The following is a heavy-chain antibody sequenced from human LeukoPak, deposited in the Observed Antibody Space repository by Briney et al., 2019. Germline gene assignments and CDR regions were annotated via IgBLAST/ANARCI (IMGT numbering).Heavy chain of an antibody. V-gene: IGHV3-23*01. D-gene: IGHD3-22*01. J-gene: IGHJ4*02. CDR3: EKDYYDSSGYYLDY. Sequence: GRSLRLSCAASGFTFSSYTMSWVRQAPGMGLEWVSAISGRGISTYYADSVKGRFTISRDKSKNTLFLQMNSLRAEDTAIYYCEKDYYDSSGYYLDYWGQGTLVTVPS. CDR2: ISGRGIST. CDR1: GFTFSSYT.